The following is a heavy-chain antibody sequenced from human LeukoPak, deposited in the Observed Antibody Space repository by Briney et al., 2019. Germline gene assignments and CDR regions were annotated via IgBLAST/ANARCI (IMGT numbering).Heavy chain of an antibody. CDR2: ISSSSGTI. CDR1: GFTFSDYA. V-gene: IGHV3-48*04. J-gene: IGHJ4*02. Sequence: GGSLRLSCAASGFTFSDYAMDWLRQAPGEGLEWVSYISSSSGTIYYADSVKGRFTISRDNAKNSLYLQMNYLRAEDTAVYYCARGSSYRPYYFDYWGQGALVTVSS. CDR3: ARGSSYRPYYFDY. D-gene: IGHD1-1*01.